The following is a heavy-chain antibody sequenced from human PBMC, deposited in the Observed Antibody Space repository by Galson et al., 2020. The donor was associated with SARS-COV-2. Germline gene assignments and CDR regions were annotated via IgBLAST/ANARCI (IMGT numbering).Heavy chain of an antibody. J-gene: IGHJ5*02. D-gene: IGHD4-4*01. CDR1: GFTFSSSG. Sequence: GGSLRLSCPASGFTFSSSGMHWVRQAPGKGLEWVAVIWYDGSNKYYADSVKGRFTISRDNSKNTLYLQMNSLRAEDTAVYYCAKDRGTVTTWFDPWGQGTLVTVFS. CDR2: IWYDGSNK. V-gene: IGHV3-33*06. CDR3: AKDRGTVTTWFDP.